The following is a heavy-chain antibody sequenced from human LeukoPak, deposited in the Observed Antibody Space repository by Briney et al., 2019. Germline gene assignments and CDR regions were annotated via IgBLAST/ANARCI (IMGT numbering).Heavy chain of an antibody. V-gene: IGHV1-2*02. CDR1: GYTFTSYY. CDR2: INPNIGGT. Sequence: ASVKVSCKASGYTFTSYYMHWVRQAPGQGLEWMGWINPNIGGTNYVQKFQGRVTMTRDTSISTAYMELSRLRSDDTAVYYCARGSSSWGYGGDPEFPEFDPWGQGTLVTVSS. D-gene: IGHD4-23*01. J-gene: IGHJ5*02. CDR3: ARGSSSWGYGGDPEFPEFDP.